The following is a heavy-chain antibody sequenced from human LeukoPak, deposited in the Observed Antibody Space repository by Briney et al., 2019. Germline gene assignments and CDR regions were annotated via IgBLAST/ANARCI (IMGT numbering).Heavy chain of an antibody. CDR1: GFTFSSYS. CDR2: ISSSSSTI. J-gene: IGHJ6*03. CDR3: ARDHYGSGSYYASYMDV. V-gene: IGHV3-48*01. D-gene: IGHD3-10*01. Sequence: GGSLRLSCAASGFTFSSYSMNWVRQAPGKGLEWVSYISSSSSTIYYADSVKGRFTISRDNAKNSLYLQMNSLRAEDTAVYYCARDHYGSGSYYASYMDVWGKGTTVTVSS.